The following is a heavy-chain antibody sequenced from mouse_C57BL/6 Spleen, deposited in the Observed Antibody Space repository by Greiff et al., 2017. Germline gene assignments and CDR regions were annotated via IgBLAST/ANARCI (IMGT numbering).Heavy chain of an antibody. V-gene: IGHV5-16*01. D-gene: IGHD1-1*01. J-gene: IGHJ4*01. CDR2: INYDGSST. CDR3: ARDHGSSYNYAMDY. CDR1: GFTFSDYY. Sequence: EVQRVESEGGLVQPGSSLKLSCTASGFTFSDYYMAWVRQVPEKGLEWVANINYDGSSTYYLDSLKSRFIISRDNAKNILYLQMSSLKSEDTATYYCARDHGSSYNYAMDYWGQGTSVTVSS.